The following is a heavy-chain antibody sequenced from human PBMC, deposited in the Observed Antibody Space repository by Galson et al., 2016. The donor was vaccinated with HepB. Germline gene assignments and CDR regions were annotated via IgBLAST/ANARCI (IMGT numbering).Heavy chain of an antibody. J-gene: IGHJ6*02. CDR1: GFTFSSYG. V-gene: IGHV3-30*03. Sequence: SLRLSCAASGFTFSSYGMHWVRQAPGKGLEWVTVISYDGSNKYYTDSVKGRFTISRDNAKHSLYLQMNNLRAEDTAVYYCARDRAPYYYYGMDVWGLGTTVTVSS. CDR2: ISYDGSNK. CDR3: ARDRAPYYYYGMDV.